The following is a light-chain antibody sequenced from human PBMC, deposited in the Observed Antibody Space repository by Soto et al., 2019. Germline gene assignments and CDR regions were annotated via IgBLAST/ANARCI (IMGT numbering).Light chain of an antibody. Sequence: EMVLTQSPGTLSLSPGERATLSSRASQSVSSSYLAWYQQKPGQAPRLLIYGASSRATGIPDRFSGSGSGTDFTLTISRLEPEDFAVYYCQQYGSSPMYTFGQGTKLEIK. CDR1: QSVSSSY. V-gene: IGKV3-20*01. CDR3: QQYGSSPMYT. CDR2: GAS. J-gene: IGKJ2*01.